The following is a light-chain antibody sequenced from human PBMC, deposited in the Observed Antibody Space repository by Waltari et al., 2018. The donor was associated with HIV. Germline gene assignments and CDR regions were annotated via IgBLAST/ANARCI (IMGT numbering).Light chain of an antibody. CDR3: CSYAGSGTFAL. Sequence: QSALTQPASVSGSPGQSITISCTGSSRDVGRYNLVSWYQHHPGKAPKLMISEVTKRPSGVSNRFSGSKSGNTASLTISGLQAEDEADYYCCSYAGSGTFALFGGGTKLTVL. CDR1: SRDVGRYNL. J-gene: IGLJ2*01. CDR2: EVT. V-gene: IGLV2-23*02.